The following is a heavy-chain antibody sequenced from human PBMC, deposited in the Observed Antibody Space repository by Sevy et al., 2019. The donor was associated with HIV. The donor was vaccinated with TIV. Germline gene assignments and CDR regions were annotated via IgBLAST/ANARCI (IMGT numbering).Heavy chain of an antibody. V-gene: IGHV4-59*01. D-gene: IGHD1-1*01. CDR1: GGSISSYY. Sequence: ETLSLTCTASGGSISSYYWSWIRQPPGKGLEWIGYIYYSGSTNYNPSLKSRVTISVDTSKNQFSLKLSSVTAADTAVYYCARDGPTGVDYWGQGTLVTVSS. J-gene: IGHJ4*02. CDR3: ARDGPTGVDY. CDR2: IYYSGST.